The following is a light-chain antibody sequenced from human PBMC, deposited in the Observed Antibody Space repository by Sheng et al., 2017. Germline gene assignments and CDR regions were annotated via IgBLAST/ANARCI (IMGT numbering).Light chain of an antibody. V-gene: IGKV3-15*01. CDR2: GIS. CDR1: QSVGSL. CDR3: QHYSSWPLT. J-gene: IGKJ4*01. Sequence: EIVLTQSPATLSVSPGERVTLSCRASQSVGSLLAWYQQKPGQSPRLLIHGISTRATGVPARFSGSGSGTDFTLTISNLQSEDSAVYFCQHYSSWPLTFGGGTKVEIK.